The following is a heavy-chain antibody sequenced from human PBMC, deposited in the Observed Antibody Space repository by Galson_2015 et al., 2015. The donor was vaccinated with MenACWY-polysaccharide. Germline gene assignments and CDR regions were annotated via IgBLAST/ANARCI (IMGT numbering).Heavy chain of an antibody. V-gene: IGHV3-74*01. CDR2: INSDGSST. J-gene: IGHJ5*02. D-gene: IGHD3-3*01. Sequence: FLRLSCAASGFTFSSYWMHWVRQVPGQGLVWVSRINSDGSSTSYADSVKGRFTISRDNAKNTLYLQMNSLRAEDTAVYYCAKDSTDFWSVAGRFDHWGQGTLVTVSS. CDR1: GFTFSSYW. CDR3: AKDSTDFWSVAGRFDH.